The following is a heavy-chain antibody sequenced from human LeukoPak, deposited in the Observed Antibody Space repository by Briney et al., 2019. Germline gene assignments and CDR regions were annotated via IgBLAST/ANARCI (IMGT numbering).Heavy chain of an antibody. CDR2: TSSDLNVK. CDR3: AREGYYGSGSPPSLYFDY. J-gene: IGHJ4*02. CDR1: GFTSSSYA. D-gene: IGHD3-10*01. V-gene: IGHV3-30*03. Sequence: GGSLRLSCAASGFTSSSYALNWVRQAPGKGLEWVAVTSSDLNVKLYADSVKGRFTISRDNSRSTLYLQMNSLRPEDTAIYYCAREGYYGSGSPPSLYFDYWGQGTLVTVSS.